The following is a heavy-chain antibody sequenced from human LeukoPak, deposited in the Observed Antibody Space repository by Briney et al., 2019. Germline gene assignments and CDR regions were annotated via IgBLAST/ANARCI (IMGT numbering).Heavy chain of an antibody. CDR2: INSDASMT. CDR3: TRYYNSLDY. J-gene: IGHJ4*02. Sequence: GVSLRLSCAASGFTFSNYWMHWVRQAPGKGLVWVSRINSDASMTNYADSVNGRFTISRDNAKNTLYLQMNSLRADDTAMYYCTRYYNSLDYWGQGTLVTVSS. D-gene: IGHD5-24*01. V-gene: IGHV3-74*01. CDR1: GFTFSNYW.